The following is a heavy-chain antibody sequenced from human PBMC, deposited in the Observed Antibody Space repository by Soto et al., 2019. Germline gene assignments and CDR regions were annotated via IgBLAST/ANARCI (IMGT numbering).Heavy chain of an antibody. D-gene: IGHD4-17*01. CDR2: IYYSGST. J-gene: IGHJ5*02. V-gene: IGHV4-39*01. Sequence: QLQLQESGPGLVKPSETLSLTCTVSGGSISSSSYYWGWIRQPPGKGLEWIGSIYYSGSTYYNPSLKSRVTISVDTSKNQYSLKLSSVTAADTAVYYCARSQDYGEGWFDPWGQGTLVTVSS. CDR1: GGSISSSSYY. CDR3: ARSQDYGEGWFDP.